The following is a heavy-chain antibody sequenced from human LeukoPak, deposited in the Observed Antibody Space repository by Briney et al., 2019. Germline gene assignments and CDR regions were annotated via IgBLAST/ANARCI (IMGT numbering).Heavy chain of an antibody. CDR1: GFTFRSYE. J-gene: IGHJ3*02. CDR3: ARDRFRRDGYNYGRDGAFDI. V-gene: IGHV3-66*01. D-gene: IGHD5-24*01. CDR2: IYSGGST. Sequence: GGSLRLSCVASGFTFRSYEMNWVRQAPGKWLEWVSVIYSGGSTYYADSVKGRFTISRDNSKNTLYLQMNSLRAEDTAVYYCARDRFRRDGYNYGRDGAFDIWGQGTMVTVSS.